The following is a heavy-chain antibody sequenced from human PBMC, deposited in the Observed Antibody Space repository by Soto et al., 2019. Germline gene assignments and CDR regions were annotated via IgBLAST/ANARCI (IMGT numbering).Heavy chain of an antibody. Sequence: QVQLVQSGPEVRKPGASVKVSCEASGYTFTTSGISWVRQVPGQGLEWMGWISTYNGDTNSAQDFQGRVLMTADTSTGTAYMELMSLTSDDTAVYYCARQGSWPYYYYGLDVWGQGTIVTVSS. D-gene: IGHD1-26*01. CDR1: GYTFTTSG. V-gene: IGHV1-18*01. J-gene: IGHJ6*02. CDR3: ARQGSWPYYYYGLDV. CDR2: ISTYNGDT.